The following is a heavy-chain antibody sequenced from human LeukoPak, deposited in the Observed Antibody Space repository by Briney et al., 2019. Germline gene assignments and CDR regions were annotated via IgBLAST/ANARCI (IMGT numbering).Heavy chain of an antibody. CDR1: GFTFSSHV. CDR2: ISYDGSNE. CDR3: ARIIAARPVRYFDY. Sequence: PGGSLRLSCAASGFTFSSHVMHWVRQAPGKGLEWVAIISYDGSNEYYADSVKGRFTISRDNAKNSLYLQMNSLRAEDTAVYYCARIIAARPVRYFDYWGQGTLVTVSS. D-gene: IGHD6-6*01. J-gene: IGHJ4*02. V-gene: IGHV3-30*04.